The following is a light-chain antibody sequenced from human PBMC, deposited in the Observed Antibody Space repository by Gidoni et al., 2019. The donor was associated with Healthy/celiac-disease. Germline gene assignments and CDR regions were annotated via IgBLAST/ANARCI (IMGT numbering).Light chain of an antibody. CDR3: QQYYSTPIT. V-gene: IGKV4-1*01. J-gene: IGKJ5*01. CDR2: WAS. Sequence: DIVMTQSPASLAVSLGERATINCKSSQSVLYSSNKKNYVAWYQQKPGHPPTLLIYWASPRESGVPDRVSGSGSGRDFTLTSSSLQAEDVAVYYCQQYYSTPITCXQXTRLEIK. CDR1: QSVLYSSNKKNY.